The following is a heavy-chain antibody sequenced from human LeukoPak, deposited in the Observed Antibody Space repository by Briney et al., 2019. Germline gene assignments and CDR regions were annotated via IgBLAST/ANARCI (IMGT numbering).Heavy chain of an antibody. V-gene: IGHV1-2*02. Sequence: GASVKVSCKASGYTFTGYYMHWVRQAPGQGLEWMGWINPNSGDTGFAQKFQGRVTMTRDTSISTVYMELSRLRSDDTAVYYCARIESYSFRFDYWGQGTLVTVSS. J-gene: IGHJ4*02. CDR1: GYTFTGYY. CDR3: ARIESYSFRFDY. D-gene: IGHD3-10*01. CDR2: INPNSGDT.